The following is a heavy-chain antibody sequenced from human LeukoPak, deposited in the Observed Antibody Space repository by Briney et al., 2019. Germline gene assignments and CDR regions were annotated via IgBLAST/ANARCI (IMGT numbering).Heavy chain of an antibody. Sequence: PGRSLRLSCTASGFTFGDYAMSWVRQAPGKGLEWVGFIRNKAYGGTTEYAASVKGRFTISRDDSKSIAYLQMNSLKTEDTAVYYCTRDEYLDYWGQGTLVTVSS. J-gene: IGHJ4*02. CDR1: GFTFGDYA. V-gene: IGHV3-49*04. CDR3: TRDEYLDY. CDR2: IRNKAYGGTT.